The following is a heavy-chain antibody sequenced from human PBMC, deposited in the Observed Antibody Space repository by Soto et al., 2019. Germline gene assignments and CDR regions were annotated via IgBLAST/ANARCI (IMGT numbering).Heavy chain of an antibody. V-gene: IGHV3-30-3*01. Sequence: GGSLRLSCAASGFTFSSYAMHWVRQAPGKGLEWVAVISYDGSNKYYADSVKGRFTISRDNSKNTLYLQMNSLRAEDTAVYYCARDPVRGVWRGGYFDYWGQGTLVTVSS. CDR1: GFTFSSYA. D-gene: IGHD3-10*01. J-gene: IGHJ4*02. CDR3: ARDPVRGVWRGGYFDY. CDR2: ISYDGSNK.